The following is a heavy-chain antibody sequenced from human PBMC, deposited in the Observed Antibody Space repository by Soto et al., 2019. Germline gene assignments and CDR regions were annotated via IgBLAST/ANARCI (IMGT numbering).Heavy chain of an antibody. J-gene: IGHJ4*02. V-gene: IGHV1-46*01. CDR3: ARGDNDY. Sequence: ASMKVSCKASGYTFTNYYVQWVRQAPGQGLEWMGVIHPDGGHTTYSQKFQDRVTMTRDPFTSTIYMELSSLRSEDTAVYYGARGDNDYWGKGTLVTVSS. CDR1: GYTFTNYY. CDR2: IHPDGGHT.